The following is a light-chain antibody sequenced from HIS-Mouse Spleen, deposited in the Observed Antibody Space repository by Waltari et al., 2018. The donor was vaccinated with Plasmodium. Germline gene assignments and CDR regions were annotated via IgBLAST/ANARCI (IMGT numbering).Light chain of an antibody. V-gene: IGKV1-39*01. CDR1: QSISSY. J-gene: IGKJ4*01. CDR2: AAS. CDR3: QQSYSTST. Sequence: DIQMTQSLSSLSASVGDRVTITCRASQSISSYLNWYQQKPGKAPKLLIYAASSLQSGVPSRFSGSGSGTDFTLTISSLQPEDFATYYCQQSYSTSTFGGGTKVEIK.